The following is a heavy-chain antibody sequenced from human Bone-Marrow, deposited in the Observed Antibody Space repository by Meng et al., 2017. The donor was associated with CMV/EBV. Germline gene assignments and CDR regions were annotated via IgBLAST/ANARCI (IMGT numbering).Heavy chain of an antibody. CDR1: GGSFSGYY. CDR2: INHSGST. CDR3: ARDYSGSYLLDD. V-gene: IGHV4-34*01. J-gene: IGHJ4*02. Sequence: SETLSLTCAVYGGSFSGYYWSWIRQPPGKGLEWIGEINHSGSTNYNPSLKSRVTISVDTSKNQFSLKLSSVTAADTAVYYCARDYSGSYLLDDWGQGTLVTVSS. D-gene: IGHD1-26*01.